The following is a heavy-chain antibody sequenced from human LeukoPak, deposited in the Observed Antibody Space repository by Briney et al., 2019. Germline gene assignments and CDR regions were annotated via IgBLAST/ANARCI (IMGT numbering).Heavy chain of an antibody. CDR2: ISSSSSYI. CDR1: GFTFSSYS. CDR3: ARVDYNYGDYVALIFDY. V-gene: IGHV3-21*01. J-gene: IGHJ4*02. Sequence: GGSLRLSCAASGFTFSSYSMNWVRQAPGKGLEWVSSISSSSSYIYYADSVEGRFTISRDNAKNSLYLQMNSLRAEDTAVYYCARVDYNYGDYVALIFDYWGQGTLVTVSS. D-gene: IGHD4-17*01.